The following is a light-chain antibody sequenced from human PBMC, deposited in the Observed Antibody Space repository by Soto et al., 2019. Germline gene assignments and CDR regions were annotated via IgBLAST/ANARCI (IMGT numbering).Light chain of an antibody. J-gene: IGLJ2*01. Sequence: QSALTQPRSVSGSPGQSVTISCTGTSSDVGGYNYVSWYQQHPGKAPKFMIYDVSKRPSGVPDRFSGSKSGNTASLTISGLQAEDEADYYCCSYAGSYTGVFGGGTKLTV. CDR3: CSYAGSYTGV. CDR2: DVS. V-gene: IGLV2-11*01. CDR1: SSDVGGYNY.